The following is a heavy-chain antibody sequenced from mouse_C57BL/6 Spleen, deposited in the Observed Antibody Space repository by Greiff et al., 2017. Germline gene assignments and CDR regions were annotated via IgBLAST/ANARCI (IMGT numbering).Heavy chain of an antibody. J-gene: IGHJ3*01. CDR2: IRNKANNHAT. V-gene: IGHV6-6*01. D-gene: IGHD2-4*01. CDR3: TRGGIYYDYAWFAY. Sequence: EVKLVESGGGLVQPGGSMKLSCAASGFTFSDAWMDWVRQSPEKGLEWVAEIRNKANNHATYYAESVKGRFTISRDDSKSSVYLQMNSLRAEDTGIYYCTRGGIYYDYAWFAYWGQGTLVTVSA. CDR1: GFTFSDAW.